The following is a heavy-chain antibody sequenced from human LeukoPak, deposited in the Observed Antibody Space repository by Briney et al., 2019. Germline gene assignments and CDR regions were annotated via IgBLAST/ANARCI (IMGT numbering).Heavy chain of an antibody. CDR2: IYYSGST. CDR3: ARSDTTVTNNWFDP. CDR1: GGSISSYY. Sequence: SETLSPTCTVSGGSISSYYWSWIRQPPGKGLEWIGCIYYSGSTNYNPSLKSRVTISVDTSKNQFSLKLSSVTAADTAVYYCARSDTTVTNNWFDPWGQGTLVTVSS. D-gene: IGHD4-17*01. V-gene: IGHV4-59*01. J-gene: IGHJ5*02.